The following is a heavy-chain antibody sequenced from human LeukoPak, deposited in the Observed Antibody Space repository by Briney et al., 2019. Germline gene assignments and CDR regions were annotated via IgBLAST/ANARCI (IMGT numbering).Heavy chain of an antibody. D-gene: IGHD2-2*01. CDR2: IYYSGST. V-gene: IGHV4-39*07. CDR1: GGSISSSSYY. Sequence: SETLSLTCTVSGGSISSSSYYWGWIRQPPGKGLEWIGSIYYSGSTYYNPSIKSRVTISVDTSKNQFSLKLSSVTAADTAVYYCARDGGRYCSSTSCSSLDYWGQGTLVTVSS. J-gene: IGHJ4*02. CDR3: ARDGGRYCSSTSCSSLDY.